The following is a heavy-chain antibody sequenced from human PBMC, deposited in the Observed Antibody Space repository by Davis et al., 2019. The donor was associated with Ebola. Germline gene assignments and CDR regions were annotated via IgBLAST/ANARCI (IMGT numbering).Heavy chain of an antibody. D-gene: IGHD1-7*01. Sequence: GESLKISCAASGFTFSSYSMTWVRQAPGKGLEWVSSISGSGSYIYYADSVKGRFTISRDNAKNSLYLQMNSLRAEDTALYYCARVLGWNYFSDFWGQGTLVTVSS. CDR1: GFTFSSYS. J-gene: IGHJ4*02. CDR2: ISGSGSYI. V-gene: IGHV3-21*01. CDR3: ARVLGWNYFSDF.